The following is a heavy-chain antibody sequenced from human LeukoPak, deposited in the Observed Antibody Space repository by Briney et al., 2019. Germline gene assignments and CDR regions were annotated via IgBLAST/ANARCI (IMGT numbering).Heavy chain of an antibody. CDR2: ISAYNGNT. CDR3: ARVDSSGYYYPFAFDI. D-gene: IGHD3-22*01. Sequence: ASVKVSCKASGYTFTSYGISWVRQAPGQGLEWMGWISAYNGNTNYAQKLQGRVTMTTDTSTSTAYMELRRLRSDDTAVYYCARVDSSGYYYPFAFDIWGQGTMVTVSS. CDR1: GYTFTSYG. J-gene: IGHJ3*02. V-gene: IGHV1-18*01.